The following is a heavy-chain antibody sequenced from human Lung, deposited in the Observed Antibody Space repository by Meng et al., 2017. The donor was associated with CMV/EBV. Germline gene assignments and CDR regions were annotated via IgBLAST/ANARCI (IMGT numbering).Heavy chain of an antibody. CDR3: TKGAGSVGSIQFDH. Sequence: SCAASGFTFSDYGMHWVRQTPGKGLEWVAVIFYGGSSKYYADSVKGRFTISRDNSENTLHLQMNSLRAEDTAVYYCTKGAGSVGSIQFDHWGKGPL. CDR2: IFYGGSSK. CDR1: GFTFSDYG. J-gene: IGHJ4*02. D-gene: IGHD1-26*01. V-gene: IGHV3-33*06.